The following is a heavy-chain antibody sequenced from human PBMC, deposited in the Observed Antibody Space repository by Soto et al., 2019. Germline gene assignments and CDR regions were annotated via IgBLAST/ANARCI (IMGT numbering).Heavy chain of an antibody. Sequence: PGGSLKLSCAASGFTFSSYAMSWVRQAPGKGLEWVSAISGSGGSTYYADSVKGRFTISRDNFKNTLYLQMNSLRAEDTAVYYCAKDSVYCSSTSCNYYYYYYMDVWGKGTTVTVSS. V-gene: IGHV3-23*01. D-gene: IGHD2-2*01. J-gene: IGHJ6*03. CDR3: AKDSVYCSSTSCNYYYYYYMDV. CDR1: GFTFSSYA. CDR2: ISGSGGST.